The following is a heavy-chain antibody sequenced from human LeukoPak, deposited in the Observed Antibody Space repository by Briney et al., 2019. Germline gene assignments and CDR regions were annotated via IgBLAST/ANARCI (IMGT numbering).Heavy chain of an antibody. CDR3: AKDWNILTGRNCFDP. CDR2: ISAYNGNT. CDR1: GYTFTSYG. V-gene: IGHV1-18*01. D-gene: IGHD3-9*01. J-gene: IGHJ5*02. Sequence: ASVKVSCKASGYTFTSYGISWVRQAPGQGLEWMGWISAYNGNTNYAQKLQGRVTMTTDTSTRTAYMELRSLRFDDTAIYYCAKDWNILTGRNCFDPWGQGTLVTVSS.